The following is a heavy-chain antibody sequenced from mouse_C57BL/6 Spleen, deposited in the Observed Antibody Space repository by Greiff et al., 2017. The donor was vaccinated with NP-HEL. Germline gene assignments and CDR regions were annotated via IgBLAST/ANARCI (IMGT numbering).Heavy chain of an antibody. Sequence: QVQLQQSGAELARPGASVKLSCKASGYTFTSYGISWVKQRTGQGLEWIGEIYPRSGNTYYIEKFKGKATMTADKSSSTAYMELRRLTSEDSAVYFCARWSDYDDSLYYYAMDYWGQGTSVTVSS. CDR3: ARWSDYDDSLYYYAMDY. J-gene: IGHJ4*01. V-gene: IGHV1-81*01. CDR2: IYPRSGNT. CDR1: GYTFTSYG. D-gene: IGHD2-4*01.